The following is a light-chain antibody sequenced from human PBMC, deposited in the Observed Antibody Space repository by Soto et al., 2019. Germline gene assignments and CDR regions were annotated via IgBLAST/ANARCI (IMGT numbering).Light chain of an antibody. CDR1: RPNIGSNT. CDR2: NSN. J-gene: IGLJ2*01. Sequence: QSVLTQPPSASGTPGQRVTVSCSGSRPNIGSNTVNWYQQFPGTAPKLLIYNSNQRPSGVTDRFSGSKSGTSASLAISGLQSEDEADYYCAAWDDSLSGPVFGGGTKLTVL. CDR3: AAWDDSLSGPV. V-gene: IGLV1-44*01.